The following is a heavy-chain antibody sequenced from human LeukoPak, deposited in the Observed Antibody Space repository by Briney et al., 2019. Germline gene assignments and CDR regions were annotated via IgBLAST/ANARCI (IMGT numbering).Heavy chain of an antibody. CDR2: IYWDGDE. CDR3: AHRRGGPFFDP. Sequence: SGPTLVNPTQTLTLTCILSGFSLSSSGECVGWIRQPPGQALEWIALIYWDGDERYSPSLKSRLTITKDTSKNQVVLTLTNMGPLDAATYFCAHRRGGPFFDPWGQGALVTVSS. J-gene: IGHJ5*02. D-gene: IGHD2-15*01. V-gene: IGHV2-5*02. CDR1: GFSLSSSGEC.